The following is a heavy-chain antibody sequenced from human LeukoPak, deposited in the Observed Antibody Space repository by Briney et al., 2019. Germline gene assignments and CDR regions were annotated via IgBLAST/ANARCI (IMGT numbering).Heavy chain of an antibody. CDR2: ISSSSSYI. Sequence: PGGSLRLSCAASGFTFSSYSMNWVRQAPGKGLEWVSSISSSSSYIYYADSVKGRFTISRDNAKNSLYLQMNSLRAEDTAVYYCARDLGYCSSISCYGVFGYWGQGTLVTVSS. CDR3: ARDLGYCSSISCYGVFGY. V-gene: IGHV3-21*04. D-gene: IGHD2-2*03. J-gene: IGHJ4*02. CDR1: GFTFSSYS.